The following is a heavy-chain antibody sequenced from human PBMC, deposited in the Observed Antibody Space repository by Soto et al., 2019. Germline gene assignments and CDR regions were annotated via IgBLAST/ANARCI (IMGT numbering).Heavy chain of an antibody. D-gene: IGHD6-19*01. CDR2: IIPIFGTA. CDR1: GGTFSSYA. V-gene: IGHV1-69*13. Sequence: SVKVSCKASGGTFSSYAISWVRQAPGQGLEWMGGIIPIFGTANYAQKFQGRVTITADESTSTAYMELSSLRSEDTAVYYCARDPLIAVAGIDAFDIRGQGTMVTVS. CDR3: ARDPLIAVAGIDAFDI. J-gene: IGHJ3*02.